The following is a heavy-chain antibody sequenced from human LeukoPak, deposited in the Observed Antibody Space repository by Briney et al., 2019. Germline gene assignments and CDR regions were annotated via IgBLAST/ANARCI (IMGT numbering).Heavy chain of an antibody. V-gene: IGHV3-7*05. CDR3: ARDESGDSYGLY. J-gene: IGHJ4*02. Sequence: GGSLRLSCAVSGFTFSSYWMNWVRQAPGKGVEWVANIKQDGSQKYYVDSVRGRFTISPDNAKNSLYLQLNSLRAQDTAVYYCARDESGDSYGLYWGQGTLVTVSS. CDR2: IKQDGSQK. CDR1: GFTFSSYW. D-gene: IGHD5-18*01.